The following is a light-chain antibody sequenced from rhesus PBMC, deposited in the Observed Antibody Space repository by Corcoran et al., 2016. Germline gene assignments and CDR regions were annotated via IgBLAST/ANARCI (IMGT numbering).Light chain of an antibody. CDR1: QGIRTY. CDR3: LHYDSDPRT. J-gene: IGKJ1*01. CDR2: AAS. Sequence: DIQMNQSPSSLAASGGDRVTITCRARQGIRTYSNWYQKKTGKAPKRLIYAASSLESGVPSRLSGSGSGTDFTLTFRSLQPDDFSTYYFLHYDSDPRTFRQGTKVEIK. V-gene: IGKV1-43*02.